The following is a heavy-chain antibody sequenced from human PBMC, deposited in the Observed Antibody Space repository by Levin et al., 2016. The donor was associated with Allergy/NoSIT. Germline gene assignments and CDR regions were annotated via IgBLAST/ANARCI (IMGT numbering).Heavy chain of an antibody. Sequence: GESLKISCVASGFTFRSYAMNWVRQAPGKGLEWVAFISATGAPKFHADSVEGRFAVSRDNAQNSLFLQMNGLTVEDTAVYFCARSGMLSGFDYWGRGTPVTVSS. CDR1: GFTFRSYA. CDR2: ISATGAPK. CDR3: ARSGMLSGFDY. D-gene: IGHD3-10*01. J-gene: IGHJ4*02. V-gene: IGHV3-48*03.